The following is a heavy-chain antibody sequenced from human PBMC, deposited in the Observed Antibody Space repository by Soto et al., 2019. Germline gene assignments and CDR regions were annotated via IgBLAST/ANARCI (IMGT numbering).Heavy chain of an antibody. Sequence: QVQLVESGGGVVQPGRSLRLSCAASGFTFSSYAMHWVRQAPGKGLEWVAVISYDGSNKYYADSVKGRFTSSRDNSKNTLYLQMNSLSAEVTAVYYCATIRVPAAMPTHNWFYRWGRGTLVTVSS. CDR3: ATIRVPAAMPTHNWFYR. CDR2: ISYDGSNK. V-gene: IGHV3-30-3*01. D-gene: IGHD2-2*01. CDR1: GFTFSSYA. J-gene: IGHJ5*02.